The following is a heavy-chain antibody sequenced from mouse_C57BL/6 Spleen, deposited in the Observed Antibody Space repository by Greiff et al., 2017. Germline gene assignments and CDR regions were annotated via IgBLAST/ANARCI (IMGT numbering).Heavy chain of an antibody. Sequence: QVQLKQSGPELVKPGASVKISCKASGYAFSSSWMNWVKQRPGKGLEWIGRIYPGDGDTNYNGKFKGKATLTADKSSSTSYMQLSSLTSEDSSVYFCARGGENPFDYWGQGTTLTVSS. CDR3: ARGGENPFDY. V-gene: IGHV1-82*01. CDR2: IYPGDGDT. J-gene: IGHJ2*01. CDR1: GYAFSSSW.